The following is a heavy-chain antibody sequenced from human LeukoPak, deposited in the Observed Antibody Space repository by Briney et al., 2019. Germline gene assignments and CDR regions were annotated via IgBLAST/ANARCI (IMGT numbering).Heavy chain of an antibody. CDR1: GGSISSYY. D-gene: IGHD3-10*01. CDR3: ARHSMVRGVIITGWFDP. V-gene: IGHV4-59*08. Sequence: SETLSLTCTVSGGSISSYYWSWIRQPPGKGLGWIGYIYYSGSTNYNPSLKSRVTISVDTSKNQFSLKLSSVTAADTAVYYCARHSMVRGVIITGWFDPWGQGTLVTVSS. CDR2: IYYSGST. J-gene: IGHJ5*02.